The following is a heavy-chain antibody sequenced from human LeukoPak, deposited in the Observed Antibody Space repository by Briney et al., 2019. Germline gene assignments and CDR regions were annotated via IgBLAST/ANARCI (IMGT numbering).Heavy chain of an antibody. V-gene: IGHV3-23*01. CDR2: IGNGGTT. D-gene: IGHD1-26*01. J-gene: IGHJ4*02. CDR3: AKMRGHPREAYYFDS. CDR1: GFTFSSYA. Sequence: PGGSLRLSCAASGFTFSSYAMSWVRQAPGKGLEWVSSIGNGGTTNYAGSVKGRFSISRDNSKNTLSLQVNSLRAEDTAVYYCAKMRGHPREAYYFDSWGQGALVTVSS.